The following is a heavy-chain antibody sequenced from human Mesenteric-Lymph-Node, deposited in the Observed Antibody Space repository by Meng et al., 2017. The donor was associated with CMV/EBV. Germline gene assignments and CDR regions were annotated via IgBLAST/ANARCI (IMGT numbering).Heavy chain of an antibody. CDR2: ISYDGSNK. J-gene: IGHJ4*02. CDR3: ARDRSSDIVATIIWGSYFDY. Sequence: SCAASGFTFSSYAMHWVRQAPGKGLEWVAVISYDGSNKYYADSVKGRFTISRDNSKNTLYLQMNSLRAEDTAVYYCARDRSSDIVATIIWGSYFDYWGQGTLVTVSS. V-gene: IGHV3-30-3*01. D-gene: IGHD5-12*01. CDR1: GFTFSSYA.